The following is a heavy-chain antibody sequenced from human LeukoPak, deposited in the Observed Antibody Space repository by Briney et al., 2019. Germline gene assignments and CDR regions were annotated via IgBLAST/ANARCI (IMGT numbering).Heavy chain of an antibody. V-gene: IGHV1-2*02. CDR1: GYTFTGYF. J-gene: IGHJ4*02. D-gene: IGHD6-13*01. CDR2: INPNSGET. Sequence: ASVKVSCKASGYTFTGYFMHWVRQAPGQGLEWMEWINPNSGETNYAQKFQGRVTMTRDTSISTTYMELSRLRSGDTAVYYCARAVRSSWYSFDYWGQGTLVTVSS. CDR3: ARAVRSSWYSFDY.